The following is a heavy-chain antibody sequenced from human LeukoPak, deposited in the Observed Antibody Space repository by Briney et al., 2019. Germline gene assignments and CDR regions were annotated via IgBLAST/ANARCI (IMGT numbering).Heavy chain of an antibody. V-gene: IGHV3-21*01. CDR2: ISSSSSYI. CDR3: ARDPSPRSYCYMDV. Sequence: GGSLRLSCAASGFTFSSYSMNWVRQAPGKGLEWVSSISSSSSYIYYADSVKGRFTISRDNAKNSLYLQMNSLRAEDTAVYYCARDPSPRSYCYMDVWGKGTTVTVSS. J-gene: IGHJ6*03. CDR1: GFTFSSYS.